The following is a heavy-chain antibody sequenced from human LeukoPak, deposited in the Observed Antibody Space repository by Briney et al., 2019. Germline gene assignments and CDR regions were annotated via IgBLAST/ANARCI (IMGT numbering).Heavy chain of an antibody. V-gene: IGHV3-9*01. CDR3: AKDRRAFPLNAFDI. CDR2: ISWNSGNI. J-gene: IGHJ3*02. Sequence: GGSLRLSCAASGFTFDDYAMHWVRHAPGKGLEWVSGISWNSGNIGYADSVKGRFTISRDNAKNSLYLQMNSLRAEDTALYYCAKDRRAFPLNAFDIWGQGTMVTVSS. CDR1: GFTFDDYA.